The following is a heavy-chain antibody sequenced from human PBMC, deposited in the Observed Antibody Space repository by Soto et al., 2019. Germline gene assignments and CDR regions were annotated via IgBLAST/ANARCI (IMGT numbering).Heavy chain of an antibody. D-gene: IGHD6-19*01. CDR2: INHSGNT. V-gene: IGHV4-34*01. CDR3: ARRTGSCRFFDS. CDR1: GGSFSGYY. Sequence: QAHLQQWGAGLLKPSETLSLTCAVYGGSFSGYYWSWIRQSPGKGLEWFGEINHSGNTNQNPSLKPRVTRSVNTSKNQFSLKLTSVTAADTAVYYCARRTGSCRFFDSWGQGTLVIVSS. J-gene: IGHJ4*02.